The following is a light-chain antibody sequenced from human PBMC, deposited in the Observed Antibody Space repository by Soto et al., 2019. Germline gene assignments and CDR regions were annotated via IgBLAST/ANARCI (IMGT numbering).Light chain of an antibody. CDR1: QNIAIS. J-gene: IGKJ5*01. Sequence: EIVLTQSPATLSLSPGERSTLSCRARQNIAISLLWYHQIPGQAPRLLSYEASHRATGIPARFSGSGSETDFTLTISSLEPEDFAVYFCLHRMNWPLTFGQRARLEIK. CDR2: EAS. V-gene: IGKV3-11*01. CDR3: LHRMNWPLT.